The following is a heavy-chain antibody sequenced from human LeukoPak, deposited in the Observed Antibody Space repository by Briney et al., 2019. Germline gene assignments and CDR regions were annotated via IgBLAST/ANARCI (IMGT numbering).Heavy chain of an antibody. CDR2: ISTEIGNT. J-gene: IGHJ4*02. CDR1: GYSFHDFG. V-gene: IGHV1-18*04. Sequence: PGASVKVSCKASGYSFHDFGISWVRQAPGQGLERMGWISTEIGNTNYAQRLQGKVTMTRDTSTSTVYMKLTSLTSDDTAVYYCARDRYGYCGGGSCFLFDYWGQGTLVTVSS. CDR3: ARDRYGYCGGGSCFLFDY. D-gene: IGHD2-15*01.